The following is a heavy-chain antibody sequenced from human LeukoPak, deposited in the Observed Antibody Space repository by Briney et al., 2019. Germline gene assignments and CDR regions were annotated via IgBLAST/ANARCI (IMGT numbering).Heavy chain of an antibody. J-gene: IGHJ4*02. Sequence: SETLSLTCIVSGSSISSSNYYWGCIRQSPGKGLEWIGSKYYSGSTYYNPSLKSRVTISVDTSKNQFSLNLSSVTAADTAVYYCARHRRDQRLELFDYWGQGTLVTVSS. V-gene: IGHV4-39*01. CDR1: GSSISSSNYY. D-gene: IGHD6-25*01. CDR3: ARHRRDQRLELFDY. CDR2: KYYSGST.